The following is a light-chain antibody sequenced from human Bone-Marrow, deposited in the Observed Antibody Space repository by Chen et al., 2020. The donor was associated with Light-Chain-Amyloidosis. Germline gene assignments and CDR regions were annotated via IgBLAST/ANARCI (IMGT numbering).Light chain of an antibody. Sequence: QSALPHPPSLPGSPGPPITLSCTGTRSDLGGYDHVSWYQKNPRNPPKLMVFGATQRPSGVSPRFSGSKSGNTAYLTIAGLQAEDEADYCCSSDAGSATFALFGGGTSLTVL. CDR1: RSDLGGYDH. CDR2: GAT. V-gene: IGLV2-23*02. J-gene: IGLJ2*01. CDR3: SSDAGSATFAL.